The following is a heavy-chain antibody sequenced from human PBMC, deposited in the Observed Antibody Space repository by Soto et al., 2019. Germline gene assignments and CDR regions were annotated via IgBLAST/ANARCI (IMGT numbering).Heavy chain of an antibody. V-gene: IGHV3-7*01. CDR2: IKQDGSEK. CDR1: GFTFSSYW. D-gene: IGHD2-8*02. Sequence: GGSLRLSCAASGFTFSSYWMSWVRQAPGKGLEWVANIKQDGSEKYYVDSVKGRFTISRDNAKNSLYLQMNSLRAEDTAVYYCPRDTGTGACDNYYYYDMEVWGQGTTVTVSS. J-gene: IGHJ6*02. CDR3: PRDTGTGACDNYYYYDMEV.